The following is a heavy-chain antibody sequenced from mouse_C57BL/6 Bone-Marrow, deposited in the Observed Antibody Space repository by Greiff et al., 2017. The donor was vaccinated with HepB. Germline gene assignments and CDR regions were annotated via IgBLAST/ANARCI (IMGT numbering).Heavy chain of an antibody. CDR3: ARGGDGYYPWFAY. CDR1: GYTFTSYG. Sequence: QVHVKQSGAELARPGASVKLSCKASGYTFTSYGISWVKQRTGQGLEWIGEIYPRSGNTYYNEKFKGKATLTADKSSSTAYMELRSLTSEDSAVYFCARGGDGYYPWFAYWGQGTLVTVSA. CDR2: IYPRSGNT. D-gene: IGHD2-3*01. V-gene: IGHV1-81*01. J-gene: IGHJ3*01.